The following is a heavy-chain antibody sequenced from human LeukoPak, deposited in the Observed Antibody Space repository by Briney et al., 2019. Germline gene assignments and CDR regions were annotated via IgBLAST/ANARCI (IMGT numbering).Heavy chain of an antibody. CDR2: IYYSGST. D-gene: IGHD6-19*01. CDR1: GGSISSYY. CDR3: ASERIAVAGLFDY. J-gene: IGHJ4*02. V-gene: IGHV4-59*01. Sequence: PSETLSLTCTVSGGSISSYYWSWIRQPPGKGLEWIGYIYYSGSTNYNPSLRSRVTISVDTSKNQFSLKLSSVTAADTAVYYCASERIAVAGLFDYWGQGTLVTVSS.